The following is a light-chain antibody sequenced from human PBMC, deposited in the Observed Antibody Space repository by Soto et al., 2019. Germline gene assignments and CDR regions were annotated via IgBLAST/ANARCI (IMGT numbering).Light chain of an antibody. CDR3: PQYNNWHIT. Sequence: EISMTHPPLSLPATPGDPASISGSSSHILLHSNGYNYLHWYLQKPGHSKQIIIYLGYNRASGVNGRFSGSGSGTESTLTIGSMQSGDFAVYYCPQYNNWHITFGQGTRVDIK. V-gene: IGKV2-28*01. CDR2: LGY. CDR1: HILLHSNGYNY. J-gene: IGKJ5*01.